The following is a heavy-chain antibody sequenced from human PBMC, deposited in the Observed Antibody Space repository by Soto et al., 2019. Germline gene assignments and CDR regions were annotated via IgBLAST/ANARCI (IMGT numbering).Heavy chain of an antibody. D-gene: IGHD2-2*01. CDR2: VTHSGTT. V-gene: IGHV4-34*01. J-gene: IGHJ4*02. Sequence: QVPLQQWGAGLLKPSETLSLTCAVYGGSFSGYYLTWIRQSPEKGLEWIGEVTHSGTTYYNPSLKTRVTISVHTPKNQFSLKMSSVTAADTAVYYCARGIGYCSSINCYSSRRLRFDSWGQGTLVTVSS. CDR1: GGSFSGYY. CDR3: ARGIGYCSSINCYSSRRLRFDS.